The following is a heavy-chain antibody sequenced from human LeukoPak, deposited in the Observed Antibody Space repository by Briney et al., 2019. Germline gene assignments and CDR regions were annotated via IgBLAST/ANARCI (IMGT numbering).Heavy chain of an antibody. CDR1: GFTFKSYS. V-gene: IGHV3-21*01. Sequence: GGSLRLSCAASGFTFKSYSMNWVRQAPGKGLEWVSSISSCSSYIYYADSVKGRFTISRDNAKNSLYLQMNSLRAEDTAVYYCARDSVSSSWYDYWGQGTLVTVSS. D-gene: IGHD6-13*01. CDR3: ARDSVSSSWYDY. J-gene: IGHJ4*02. CDR2: ISSCSSYI.